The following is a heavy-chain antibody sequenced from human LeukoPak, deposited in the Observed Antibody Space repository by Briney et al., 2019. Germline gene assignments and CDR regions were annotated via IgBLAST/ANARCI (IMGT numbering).Heavy chain of an antibody. Sequence: PGGSLRLSCAASGFTFSSYSMNWVRQAPGKGLEWVSYISSSSRPIYYADSVKGRFTISRDNAKNSLYLQMNSLRAEDTAVYYCAVQGYYYDSSGYYGWGQGTLVTVSA. D-gene: IGHD3-22*01. V-gene: IGHV3-48*01. CDR1: GFTFSSYS. J-gene: IGHJ4*02. CDR3: AVQGYYYDSSGYYG. CDR2: ISSSSRPI.